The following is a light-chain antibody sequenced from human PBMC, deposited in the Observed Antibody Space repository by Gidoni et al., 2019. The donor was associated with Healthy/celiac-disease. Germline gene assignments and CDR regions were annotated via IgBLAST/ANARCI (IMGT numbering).Light chain of an antibody. Sequence: SYELTPPPSVSVSPGQTASITCPGDKLGNKYACWYQQEPGQAPVLVIYQDSKRRSGIPVRFSGSNSGNTATLTVSWTQAMDEADCSCQAWGSSTWVFGGGTKLTV. CDR3: QAWGSSTWV. V-gene: IGLV3-1*01. CDR2: QDS. J-gene: IGLJ3*02. CDR1: KLGNKY.